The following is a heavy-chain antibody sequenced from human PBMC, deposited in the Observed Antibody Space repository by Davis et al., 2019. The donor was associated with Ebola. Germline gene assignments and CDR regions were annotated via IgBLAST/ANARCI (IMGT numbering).Heavy chain of an antibody. CDR2: IRQDGSEE. J-gene: IGHJ6*02. CDR3: ARTPLVSFGMDV. Sequence: PGGSLRLSCAAPGFTFSSYWMSWVRQAPGEGLEWVANIRQDGSEEYYMDSVKGRFTISRDNAKNSLYLQMDSLRAEDTAVYYCARTPLVSFGMDVWGQGTTVTVYS. D-gene: IGHD1-26*01. CDR1: GFTFSSYW. V-gene: IGHV3-7*01.